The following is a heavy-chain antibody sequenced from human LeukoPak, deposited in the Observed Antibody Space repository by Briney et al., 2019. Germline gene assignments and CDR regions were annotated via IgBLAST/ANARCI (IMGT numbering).Heavy chain of an antibody. V-gene: IGHV3-64*01. J-gene: IGHJ4*02. Sequence: GGSLRPSCAASGFTFSSYAMYWVRQAPGKGLEYVSAITGSGGSTYYANSVKGRFTISRDNSKNALYLQMGSLRAEDMAVYYCARVDYGDFVFDYWGQGTQVTVSS. CDR2: ITGSGGST. CDR1: GFTFSSYA. CDR3: ARVDYGDFVFDY. D-gene: IGHD4-17*01.